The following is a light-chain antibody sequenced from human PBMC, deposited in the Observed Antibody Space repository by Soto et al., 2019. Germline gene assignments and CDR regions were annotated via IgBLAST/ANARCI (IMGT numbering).Light chain of an antibody. Sequence: DIQMTQSPSSVSASVGDRVTITCRASQDISNWLAWYQQRPGKAPNLLIYAASSLQTGVPSRFSGGGFCTDFTLTISSLQPEDFATYDCHHNKSYPLAFGRGTKVEIK. V-gene: IGKV1-12*01. CDR1: QDISNW. CDR3: HHNKSYPLA. CDR2: AAS. J-gene: IGKJ4*01.